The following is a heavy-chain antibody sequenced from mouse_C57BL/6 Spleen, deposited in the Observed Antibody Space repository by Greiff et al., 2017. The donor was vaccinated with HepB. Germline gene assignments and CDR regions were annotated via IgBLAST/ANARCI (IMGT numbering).Heavy chain of an antibody. D-gene: IGHD3-2*02. V-gene: IGHV1-82*01. CDR1: GYAFSSSW. J-gene: IGHJ3*01. Sequence: QVQLKQSGPELVKPGASVKISCKASGYAFSSSWMNWVKQRPGKGLEWIGRIYPGDGDTNYNGKFKGKATLTADKSSSTAYMQLSSMTSEDSAVYFCAKGSAQANAWFAYWGQGTLVTVSA. CDR3: AKGSAQANAWFAY. CDR2: IYPGDGDT.